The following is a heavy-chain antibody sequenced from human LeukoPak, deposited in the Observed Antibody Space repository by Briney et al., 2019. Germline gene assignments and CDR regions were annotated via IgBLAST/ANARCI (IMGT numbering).Heavy chain of an antibody. CDR1: GFTFSSYA. CDR2: ISGSGGST. Sequence: GGSLRLSCAASGFTFSSYAMSWVRQAPGKGLEWVSAISGSGGSTYYADSVKGRFTISRDNSKNTLYLQMNSLRAEDTAVYYCAKISHKAVAGTFDYWGQGTLVTVSP. V-gene: IGHV3-23*01. CDR3: AKISHKAVAGTFDY. J-gene: IGHJ4*02. D-gene: IGHD6-19*01.